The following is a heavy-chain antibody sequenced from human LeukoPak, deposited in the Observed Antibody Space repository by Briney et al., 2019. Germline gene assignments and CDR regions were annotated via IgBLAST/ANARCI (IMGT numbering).Heavy chain of an antibody. CDR1: GFTFDDYA. CDR2: ISWNSGNI. CDR3: AQEYRYGFSDYFNS. J-gene: IGHJ4*02. D-gene: IGHD5-18*01. V-gene: IGHV3-9*03. Sequence: GGSLRLSCAASGFTFDDYAMHWVRQGPGKGLGWVSGISWNSGNIGYADSVKGRFTISRDNAQKSLYLQMNSLRAEDMALYYCAQEYRYGFSDYFNSWGQGPLVTVSS.